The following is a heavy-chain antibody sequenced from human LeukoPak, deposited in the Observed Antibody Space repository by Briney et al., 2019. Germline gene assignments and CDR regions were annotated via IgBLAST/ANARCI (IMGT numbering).Heavy chain of an antibody. CDR2: IYTSGST. D-gene: IGHD2-2*01. J-gene: IGHJ3*02. CDR1: GGSISSYY. CDR3: ARGLYCSSTSCSRSAFDI. V-gene: IGHV4-4*07. Sequence: PSETLSLTCTVSGGSISSYYWSWIRQPAGKGLEWIGRIYTSGSTNYNPSLKSRVTMSVDTSKNQFSLKLSSVTAADTAVYYCARGLYCSSTSCSRSAFDIWGQGTMVTVSS.